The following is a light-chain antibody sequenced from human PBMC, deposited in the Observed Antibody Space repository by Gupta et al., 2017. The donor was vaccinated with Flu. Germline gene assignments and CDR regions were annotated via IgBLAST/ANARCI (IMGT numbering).Light chain of an antibody. CDR2: GNS. V-gene: IGLV1-40*01. CDR1: SSNIGAGYD. J-gene: IGLJ3*02. Sequence: QSVLTLPPSVSGAPGQRVTISCPGSSSNIGAGYDVHWYQQLPGTAPKLHIYGNSNRPSGFPDRFSGSKSGTSASLAITGRQAEDEADYDCQSYDSSLSQGFGGGTKLTVL. CDR3: QSYDSSLSQG.